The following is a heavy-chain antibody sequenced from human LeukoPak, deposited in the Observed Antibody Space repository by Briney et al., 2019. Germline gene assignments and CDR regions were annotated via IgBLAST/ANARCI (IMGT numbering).Heavy chain of an antibody. Sequence: GGSLRLSCETAGLTFSSYVMHWVRRTPGKGLVWVSRISHDGTISYADSVKGRFTISRDNAKNTLTLQMNSLRVEDTAVYFCARDWVYKIDYWGRGTLVTVSS. D-gene: IGHD5-24*01. CDR2: ISHDGTI. J-gene: IGHJ4*02. CDR1: GLTFSSYV. CDR3: ARDWVYKIDY. V-gene: IGHV3-74*01.